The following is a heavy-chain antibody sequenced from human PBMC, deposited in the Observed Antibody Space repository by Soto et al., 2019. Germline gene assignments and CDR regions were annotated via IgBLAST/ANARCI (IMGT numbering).Heavy chain of an antibody. V-gene: IGHV4-39*01. D-gene: IGHD2-21*01. CDR2: IYYGGTT. J-gene: IGHJ4*02. Sequence: SETLSLTCTVSGGSISNTADYWAWIRQPPGKGLEWIGSIYYGGTTYYNPSLNSRVTVSADTSKNQFSLRLSSVTAADTAVYYCGRRSLLVAPTWGQGILVAVSS. CDR1: GGSISNTADY. CDR3: GRRSLLVAPT.